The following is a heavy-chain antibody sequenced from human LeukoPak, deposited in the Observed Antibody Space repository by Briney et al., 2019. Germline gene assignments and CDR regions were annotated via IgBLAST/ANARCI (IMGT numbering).Heavy chain of an antibody. D-gene: IGHD2-15*01. CDR1: GYTFTSYN. CDR3: ARVLADSFDY. V-gene: IGHV1-8*01. J-gene: IGHJ4*02. CDR2: MNPHNGNT. Sequence: GASVKVSCKASGYTFTSYNINWVRQATGQGLEWMGWMNPHNGNTGYAQKFQGRVTMTRNTSISTAYMELSSLRSEDTAVYYCARVLADSFDYWGQGTLVTVSS.